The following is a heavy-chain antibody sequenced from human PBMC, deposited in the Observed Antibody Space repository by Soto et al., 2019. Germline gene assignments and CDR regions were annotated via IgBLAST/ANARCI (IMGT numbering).Heavy chain of an antibody. CDR1: GFTFSNYA. J-gene: IGHJ4*02. CDR3: ARGDDILTGPLFDY. Sequence: EVHLLESGGGLVQPGGSLRLSCAASGFTFSNYAMSWVRQAPGKGLEWVSSISGGGGSTYYADSVNGRFTISRDNSKNTLYLQMNSLRAEDTALYYCARGDDILTGPLFDYWSQGALVTVSA. V-gene: IGHV3-23*01. CDR2: ISGGGGST. D-gene: IGHD3-9*01.